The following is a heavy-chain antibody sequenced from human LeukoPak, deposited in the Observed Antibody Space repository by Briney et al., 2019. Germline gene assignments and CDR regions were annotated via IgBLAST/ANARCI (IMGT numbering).Heavy chain of an antibody. CDR3: ARVATIFRTLDAFDI. J-gene: IGHJ3*02. CDR1: GGTSSSYA. V-gene: IGHV1-69*13. D-gene: IGHD5-12*01. Sequence: SVKVSCKASGGTSSSYAISWVRQAPGQGLEWMGGIIPIFGTANYAQKFQGRVTITADESTGTAYMELSSLRSEDTAVYYCARVATIFRTLDAFDIWGQGTMVTVSS. CDR2: IIPIFGTA.